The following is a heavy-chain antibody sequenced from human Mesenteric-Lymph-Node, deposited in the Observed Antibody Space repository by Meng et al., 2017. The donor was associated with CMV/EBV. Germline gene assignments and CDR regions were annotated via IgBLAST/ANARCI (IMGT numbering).Heavy chain of an antibody. CDR2: IYHSGST. CDR1: GGSISSSSYY. V-gene: IGHV4-39*07. J-gene: IGHJ4*02. D-gene: IGHD3-10*01. CDR3: ARARRKLLWFGEFGY. Sequence: GSLRLSCTVSGGSISSSSYYWGWIRQPPGKGLEWIGIIYHSGSTYYNPSLKSRVTISVDTSNNQFSLRLSSVTAADTAMYYCARARRKLLWFGEFGYWGQGTLVTVSS.